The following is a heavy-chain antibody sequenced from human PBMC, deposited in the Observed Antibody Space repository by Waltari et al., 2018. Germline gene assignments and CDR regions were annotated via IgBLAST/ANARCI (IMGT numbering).Heavy chain of an antibody. CDR3: ARAVAGTLYVY. CDR1: GGSISSYY. D-gene: IGHD6-19*01. CDR2: IYYSGST. Sequence: QVQLQESGPGLVKPSETLSLTCTVSGGSISSYYWIWIRQPPGKGLEWIGYIYYSGSTNDNPSLKSRVTIAVDTSKNKFSLKLSSVTAADTAVYYCARAVAGTLYVYWGQGTLVTVSS. V-gene: IGHV4-59*01. J-gene: IGHJ4*02.